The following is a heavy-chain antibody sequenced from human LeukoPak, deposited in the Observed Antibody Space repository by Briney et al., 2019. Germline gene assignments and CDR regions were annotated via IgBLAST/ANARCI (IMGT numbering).Heavy chain of an antibody. CDR2: ISGSGGST. D-gene: IGHD4-17*01. V-gene: IGHV3-23*01. J-gene: IGHJ4*02. Sequence: GALRLSCAASGFTFSSYAMSWVRQAPGKGLEWVSAISGSGGSTYYADSVKGRFTISRDNSKNTLYLQMNSPRAEDTAVYYCAKDTFYGDYALYYFDYWGQGTLVTVSS. CDR3: AKDTFYGDYALYYFDY. CDR1: GFTFSSYA.